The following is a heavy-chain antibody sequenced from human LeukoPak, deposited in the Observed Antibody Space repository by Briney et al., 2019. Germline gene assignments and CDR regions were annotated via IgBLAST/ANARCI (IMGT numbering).Heavy chain of an antibody. Sequence: KPSETLSLTCTVSGGSISSGGYYWSWIRQHPGKGLEWIGYIYYSGSTYYNPSLKSRVTISVDTSKNQFSLKLSSVTAADTAVYYCARGRKAITIFGVVSYFDYWGQGTLVTASS. CDR3: ARGRKAITIFGVVSYFDY. CDR1: GGSISSGGYY. D-gene: IGHD3-3*01. J-gene: IGHJ4*02. V-gene: IGHV4-31*03. CDR2: IYYSGST.